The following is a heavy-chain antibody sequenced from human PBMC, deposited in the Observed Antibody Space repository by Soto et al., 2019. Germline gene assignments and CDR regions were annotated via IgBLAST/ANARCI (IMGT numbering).Heavy chain of an antibody. CDR2: IYYSGST. D-gene: IGHD6-13*01. Sequence: SETLSLTCTVSGGSISSGGYYWSWIRQHPGKGLEWIGYIYYSGSTYYNPSLKSRVTISVDTSKNQFSLKLSSVTVADTAVYYCARVGSSPNYNYYYYYGMDVWGQGTTVTVSS. V-gene: IGHV4-31*03. CDR3: ARVGSSPNYNYYYYYGMDV. CDR1: GGSISSGGYY. J-gene: IGHJ6*02.